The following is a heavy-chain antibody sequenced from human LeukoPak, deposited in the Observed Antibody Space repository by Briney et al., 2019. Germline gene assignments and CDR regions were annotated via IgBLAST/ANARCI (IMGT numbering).Heavy chain of an antibody. CDR1: GFTFSASW. V-gene: IGHV3-7*01. J-gene: IGHJ3*02. Sequence: GGSLRLSYTASGFTFSASWMTWVRQLPGKGLEWSANINPDGSATGYVDSVKGRFTVSRNNAKDSLYLQMDGLRAEDTAVYYCARDPLNGALDIWGQGTLVTVSS. CDR2: INPDGSAT. CDR3: ARDPLNGALDI.